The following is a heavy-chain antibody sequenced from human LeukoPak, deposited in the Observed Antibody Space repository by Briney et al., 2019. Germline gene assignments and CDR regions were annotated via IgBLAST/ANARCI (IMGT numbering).Heavy chain of an antibody. D-gene: IGHD1-26*01. CDR3: ARLRSGSYRYYGMDV. V-gene: IGHV3-53*01. Sequence: GGSLRLSCAASGFTFSSYAMSWVRQAPGKGLEWVSVIYSGGSTYYADSVKGRFTISRDKSKNTLYLQMNSLRAEDTAVYYCARLRSGSYRYYGMDVWGQGTTVTVSS. CDR1: GFTFSSYA. J-gene: IGHJ6*02. CDR2: IYSGGST.